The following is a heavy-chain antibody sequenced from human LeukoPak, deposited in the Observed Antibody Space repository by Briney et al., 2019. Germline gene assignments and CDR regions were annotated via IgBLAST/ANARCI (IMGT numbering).Heavy chain of an antibody. D-gene: IGHD4-17*01. V-gene: IGHV3-21*01. Sequence: GGSLRLSCAASGFTFSSYSMNWVRQAPGKGLEWVSSISSSSSYIYYADSVKGRFTISRDNAKNSLYLQMNSLRAEDTAVYYCARGPPVTSDAFDIWGQGTMVTVSS. CDR1: GFTFSSYS. J-gene: IGHJ3*02. CDR3: ARGPPVTSDAFDI. CDR2: ISSSSSYI.